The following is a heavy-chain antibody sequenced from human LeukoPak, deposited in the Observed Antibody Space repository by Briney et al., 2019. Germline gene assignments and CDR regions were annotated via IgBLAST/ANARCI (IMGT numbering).Heavy chain of an antibody. CDR1: GGSISSSSYY. D-gene: IGHD2-21*02. CDR2: INHSGST. Sequence: SETLSLTCTVSGGSISSSSYYWSWIRQPPGKGLEWIGEINHSGSTNYNPSLKSRVTISVDTSKNQFSLKLSSVTAADTAVYYCARDRALFGSRVTDWGQGTLVTVSS. V-gene: IGHV4-39*07. J-gene: IGHJ4*02. CDR3: ARDRALFGSRVTD.